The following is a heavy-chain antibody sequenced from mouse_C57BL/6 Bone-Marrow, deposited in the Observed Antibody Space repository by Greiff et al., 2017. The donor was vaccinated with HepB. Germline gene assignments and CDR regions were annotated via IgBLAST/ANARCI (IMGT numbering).Heavy chain of an antibody. J-gene: IGHJ2*01. CDR1: GYAFSSYW. CDR2: IYPGDGDT. D-gene: IGHD1-1*01. CDR3: ASFYYYGSSRDY. V-gene: IGHV1-80*01. Sequence: VQLVESGAELVKPGASVKISCKASGYAFSSYWMNWVKQRPGKGLEWIGKIYPGDGDTNYNGKFKGKATLTADKSSSTAYMQLSSLTSEDSAVYFCASFYYYGSSRDYWGQGTTLTVSS.